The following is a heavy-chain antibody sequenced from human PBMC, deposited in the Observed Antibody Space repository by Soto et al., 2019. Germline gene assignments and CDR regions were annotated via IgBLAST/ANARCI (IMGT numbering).Heavy chain of an antibody. CDR1: GFTFSSYA. CDR3: ARDGGEGPADSPAFDY. V-gene: IGHV3-30-3*01. CDR2: ISYDGSNK. D-gene: IGHD2-2*01. Sequence: QVQLVESGGGVVQPGRSLRLSCAASGFTFSSYAMHWVRQAPGKGLEWVAVISYDGSNKYYADSVKGRFTISRDNSKNTLYLQMHSLRAEDTAVYYCARDGGEGPADSPAFDYWGQGTLVTVSS. J-gene: IGHJ4*02.